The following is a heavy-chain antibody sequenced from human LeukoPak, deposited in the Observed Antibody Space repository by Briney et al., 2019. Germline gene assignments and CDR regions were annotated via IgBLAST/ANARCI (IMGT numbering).Heavy chain of an antibody. D-gene: IGHD4-17*01. CDR3: AKEQDADYVVYWEYGLDV. CDR2: LSGSGGST. V-gene: IGHV3-23*01. J-gene: IGHJ6*02. CDR1: GFTFSNYA. Sequence: GGSLRLSCAAYGFTFSNYAMNWVRQAPGKGLEWVSTLSGSGGSTYYADSVKGRFIVSRDNSKNALYLQINSLRADDTAVYYCAKEQDADYVVYWEYGLDVWGQGTTVTVSS.